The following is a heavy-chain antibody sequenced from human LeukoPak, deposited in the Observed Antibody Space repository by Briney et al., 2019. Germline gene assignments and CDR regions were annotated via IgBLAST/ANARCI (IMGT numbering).Heavy chain of an antibody. CDR1: GGSISSSSYY. J-gene: IGHJ5*02. CDR3: ASVGFGVIWFDP. V-gene: IGHV4-39*07. D-gene: IGHD3-10*01. Sequence: SETLSLTCTVSGGSISSSSYYWGWIRQPPGKGLEWIGSIYYSGSTYYNPSLKSRVTISVDTSKNQFSLKLSSVTAADTAVYYCASVGFGVIWFDPWGQGTLVTVSS. CDR2: IYYSGST.